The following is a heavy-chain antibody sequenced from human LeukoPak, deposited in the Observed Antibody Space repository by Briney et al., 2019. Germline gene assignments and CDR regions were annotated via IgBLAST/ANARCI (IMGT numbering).Heavy chain of an antibody. Sequence: PGGSLRLSCAASAFSLSAYNMNWVRQAPGKGLEWVSSISYTGTYIYYADSVKGRFTISRDNAKNSLYLQMNSLRAEDTAVYYCVREGLTYYYDSSGYYPLDYWGQGTLVTVSS. J-gene: IGHJ4*02. D-gene: IGHD3-22*01. CDR1: AFSLSAYN. CDR2: ISYTGTYI. CDR3: VREGLTYYYDSSGYYPLDY. V-gene: IGHV3-21*01.